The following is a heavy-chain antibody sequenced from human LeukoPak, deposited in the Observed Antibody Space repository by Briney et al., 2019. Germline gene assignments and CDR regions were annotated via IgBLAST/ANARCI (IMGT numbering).Heavy chain of an antibody. CDR3: AKVFEVRGARRPKDY. V-gene: IGHV3-30*18. CDR2: ISYDGGNK. J-gene: IGHJ4*02. CDR1: GFTFSDYG. Sequence: PGRSLRLSCAASGFTFSDYGMHWVRQAPGKGREWVALISYDGGNKFYAASVRDRFTISRDNSKNTLCLQMNSLRIEDTAVYYCAKVFEVRGARRPKDYWGQGTLVIVSS. D-gene: IGHD3-10*01.